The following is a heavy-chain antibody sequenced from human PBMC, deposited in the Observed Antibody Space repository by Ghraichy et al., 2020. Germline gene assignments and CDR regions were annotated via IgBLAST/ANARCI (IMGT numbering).Heavy chain of an antibody. CDR2: INHSGST. CDR1: GGSFSGYY. D-gene: IGHD2-2*01. CDR3: ARGRSGSDIVVVPAAMSLNWFDP. J-gene: IGHJ5*02. V-gene: IGHV4-34*01. Sequence: SETLSLTCAVYGGSFSGYYWSWIRQPPGKGLEWIGEINHSGSTNYNPSLKSRVTISVDTSKNQFSLKLSSVTAADTAVYYCARGRSGSDIVVVPAAMSLNWFDPWGQGTLVTVSS.